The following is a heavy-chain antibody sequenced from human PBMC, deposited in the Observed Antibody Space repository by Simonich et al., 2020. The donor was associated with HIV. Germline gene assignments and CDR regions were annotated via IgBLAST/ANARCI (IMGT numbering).Heavy chain of an antibody. V-gene: IGHV1-18*01. CDR3: ARGSPQDPYYYYYYMDV. CDR2: ISAYHSNK. J-gene: IGHJ6*03. Sequence: QVQLVQSGAEVKKTGASVKVSCKASGYIFTSYGISWLRQAPGQGLEWREWISAYHSNKTDAKKHQARVTMTTDTTTCKAYMELRSLRSDDTAVYYCARGSPQDPYYYYYYMDVWGKGTTVTVSS. D-gene: IGHD2-15*01. CDR1: GYIFTSYG.